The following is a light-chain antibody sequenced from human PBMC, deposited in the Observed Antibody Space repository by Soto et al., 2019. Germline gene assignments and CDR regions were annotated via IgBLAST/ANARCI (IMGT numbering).Light chain of an antibody. Sequence: EIVMTQSPATLSVSPGERATLSCRASQSVSSNLAWYQRKPGQAPRLLIYAASTRATGIPARFSGSGSGTEFTLTISILQSEDFAVYSCQQYNNWPPWWTFGQGTKVEIK. CDR3: QQYNNWPPWWT. CDR1: QSVSSN. CDR2: AAS. J-gene: IGKJ1*01. V-gene: IGKV3-15*01.